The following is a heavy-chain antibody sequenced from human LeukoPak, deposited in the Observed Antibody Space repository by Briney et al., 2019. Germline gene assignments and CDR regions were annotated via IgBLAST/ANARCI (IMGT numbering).Heavy chain of an antibody. CDR2: IFYSGST. CDR3: ARSGVGEGYNSHWYFDL. V-gene: IGHV4-59*08. CDR1: GGSISNYY. J-gene: IGHJ2*01. Sequence: SETLSLTCTVSGGSISNYYWSWIRQPPGKGLEWIGYIFYSGSTNYNPSLKSRVTMSVDTSKNHFSLKLSSVTAADTAVYYCARSGVGEGYNSHWYFDLWGRGTLVTVSS. D-gene: IGHD5-24*01.